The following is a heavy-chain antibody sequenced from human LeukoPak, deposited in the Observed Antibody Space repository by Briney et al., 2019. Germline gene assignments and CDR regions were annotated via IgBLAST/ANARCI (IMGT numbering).Heavy chain of an antibody. CDR1: GYTFTSYD. J-gene: IGHJ6*03. V-gene: IGHV1-8*01. D-gene: IGHD6-6*01. CDR3: ARGPLAANYYYYMDV. Sequence: ASVKVCCKASGYTFTSYDINWVRQATGQGLEWMGWMNPNSGNTGYAQKFQGRVTMTRNTSISTAYMELSSLRSEDTAVYYCARGPLAANYYYYMDVWGKGTTVTVSS. CDR2: MNPNSGNT.